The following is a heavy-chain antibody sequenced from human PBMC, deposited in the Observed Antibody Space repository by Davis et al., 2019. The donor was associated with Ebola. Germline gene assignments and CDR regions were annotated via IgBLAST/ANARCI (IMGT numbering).Heavy chain of an antibody. V-gene: IGHV1-46*01. D-gene: IGHD3-10*01. J-gene: IGHJ3*01. CDR1: GYTFTSYY. Sequence: AASVKVSCKASGYTFTSYYMHWVRQAPGQGLEWMGIINPSGGSTSYAQKFQGRVTITRDTSASTAYMELSSLRSEDTAVYYCARDSGSGTFGGPDAFDVWGQGTMVTVSS. CDR3: ARDSGSGTFGGPDAFDV. CDR2: INPSGGST.